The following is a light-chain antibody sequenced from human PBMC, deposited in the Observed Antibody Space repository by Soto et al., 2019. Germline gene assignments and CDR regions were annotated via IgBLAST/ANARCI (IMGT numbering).Light chain of an antibody. CDR1: GSDVGGYDF. Sequence: QSALTQPRSVSGSPGQSVTLSCSGSGSDVGGYDFVSWYQQHPGKAPKLMIYDVSKRPSGVPDRFSGSKSGNTASLTISGLQAEDEADYYCCSYAGSFVVFGGGTKLTVL. V-gene: IGLV2-11*01. J-gene: IGLJ2*01. CDR2: DVS. CDR3: CSYAGSFVV.